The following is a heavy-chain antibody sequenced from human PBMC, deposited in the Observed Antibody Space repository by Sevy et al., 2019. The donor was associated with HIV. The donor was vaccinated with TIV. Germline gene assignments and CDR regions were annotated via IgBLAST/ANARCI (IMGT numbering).Heavy chain of an antibody. D-gene: IGHD6-13*01. Sequence: GGSLRLSCAASGFTFSSYGMHWVRQAPGKGLEWVAVISYDGSSKNYADSVKGRFTISRDNSKNTLYLQMNSLRAEDTAVYYCAKDRTTGIAAAGTHIDYWGQGTLVTVSS. CDR2: ISYDGSSK. J-gene: IGHJ4*02. CDR3: AKDRTTGIAAAGTHIDY. CDR1: GFTFSSYG. V-gene: IGHV3-30*18.